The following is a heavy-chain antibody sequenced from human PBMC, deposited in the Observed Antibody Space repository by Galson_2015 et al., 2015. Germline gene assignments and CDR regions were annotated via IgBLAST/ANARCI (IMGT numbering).Heavy chain of an antibody. Sequence: SLRLSCAASGFTFSSYWMHWVRHAPGKGLVWVSRINSDGSSTSYADSVKGRFTISRDNAKNTLYLQMNSLRAEDTAVYYCARDRYYYDSSGTGWGFDPWGQGTLVTVSS. CDR1: GFTFSSYW. J-gene: IGHJ5*02. D-gene: IGHD3-22*01. V-gene: IGHV3-74*01. CDR2: INSDGSST. CDR3: ARDRYYYDSSGTGWGFDP.